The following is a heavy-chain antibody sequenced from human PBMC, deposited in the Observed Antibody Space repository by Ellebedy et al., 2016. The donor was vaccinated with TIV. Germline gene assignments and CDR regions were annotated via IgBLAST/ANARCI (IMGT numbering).Heavy chain of an antibody. Sequence: MPSETLSLTCAVYGGSFSGYYWSWIRQAPGKGLEWIGEINYSGSTNYNPSLKSRVTISVDTSKNQFSLKLSSVTAADTAVYYCARQGHSSGWYVGEYNFDYWGQGTLVTVSS. CDR1: GGSFSGYY. CDR3: ARQGHSSGWYVGEYNFDY. V-gene: IGHV4-34*01. CDR2: INYSGST. D-gene: IGHD6-19*01. J-gene: IGHJ4*02.